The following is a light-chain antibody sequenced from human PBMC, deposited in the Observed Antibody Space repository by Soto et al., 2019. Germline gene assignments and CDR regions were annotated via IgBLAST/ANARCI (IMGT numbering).Light chain of an antibody. J-gene: IGLJ2*01. CDR1: SSDVCGYNY. V-gene: IGLV2-14*01. CDR2: DVS. CDR3: SSYTSSSTV. Sequence: QSALTQPASVSGSPGQSITISCTGTSSDVCGYNYVSWYQQHPGKAPKLMIYDVSNRPSGVSNRFSGSQSVNTASLTISGLQAEDEADYYCSSYTSSSTVFGGGTKLTVL.